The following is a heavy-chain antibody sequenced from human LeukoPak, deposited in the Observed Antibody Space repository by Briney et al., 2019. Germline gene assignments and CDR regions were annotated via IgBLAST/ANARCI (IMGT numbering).Heavy chain of an antibody. J-gene: IGHJ5*02. D-gene: IGHD6-13*01. CDR2: IYYSGST. Sequence: PSETLSLTCTVSGGSISSYYRSWIRQPPGKGLEWIGYIYYSGSTNYNPSLKSRVTISVDTSKNQFSLKLSSVTAADTAVYYCARAGYSLNWFDPWGQGTLVTVSS. V-gene: IGHV4-59*12. CDR3: ARAGYSLNWFDP. CDR1: GGSISSYY.